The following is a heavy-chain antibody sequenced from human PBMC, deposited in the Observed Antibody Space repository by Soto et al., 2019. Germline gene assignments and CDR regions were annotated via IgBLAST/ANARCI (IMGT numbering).Heavy chain of an antibody. J-gene: IGHJ4*02. CDR2: IYSSGNT. CDR1: GGSSSSTSYY. Sequence: QLLLQESGPGLVKPSETLSLTCTVSGGSSSSTSYYWGWIRQPPGKGLEWIGSIYSSGNTYYNPSLTSRVTISVATSKSHLSLKLSSVTAADTAVYYCAGQSYESRGYYYSYWCQGTLVTVSS. D-gene: IGHD3-22*01. V-gene: IGHV4-39*01. CDR3: AGQSYESRGYYYSY.